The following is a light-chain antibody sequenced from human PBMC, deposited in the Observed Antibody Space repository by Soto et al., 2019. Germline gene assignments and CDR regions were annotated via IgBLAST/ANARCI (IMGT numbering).Light chain of an antibody. CDR3: SSYTSSSTV. J-gene: IGLJ2*01. Sequence: QYALTQPASVSGSPGQSSTISCTGTSSDVGGYNYVSWYQQHPGKAPKLMIYDVSNRPSGVSNRFSGSKSGNTASLTISGLQAEDEADYYRSSYTSSSTVFGGGTKVTVL. CDR2: DVS. V-gene: IGLV2-14*01. CDR1: SSDVGGYNY.